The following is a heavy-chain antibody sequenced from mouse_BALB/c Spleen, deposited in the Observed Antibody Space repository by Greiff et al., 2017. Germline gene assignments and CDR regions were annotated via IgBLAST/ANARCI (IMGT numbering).Heavy chain of an antibody. CDR1: GFTFSDYG. CDR2: ISNLAYSI. J-gene: IGHJ3*01. D-gene: IGHD1-1*01. V-gene: IGHV5-15*02. CDR3: ARELYYGSSYGFAY. Sequence: EVKLVESGGGLVQPGGSRKLSCAASGFTFSDYGMAWVRQAPGKGPEWVAFISNLAYSIYYADTVTGRFTISRENAKNTLYLEMSSLRSEDTAMYYCARELYYGSSYGFAYWGQGTLVTVSA.